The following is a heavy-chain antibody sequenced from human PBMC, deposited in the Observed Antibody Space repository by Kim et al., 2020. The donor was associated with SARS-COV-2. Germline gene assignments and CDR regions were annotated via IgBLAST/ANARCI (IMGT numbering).Heavy chain of an antibody. J-gene: IGHJ4*02. D-gene: IGHD3-10*01. CDR3: ARGERFGEFID. Sequence: TNSHPSHKSRVTISVDTSKNQFSLKLSSVTAADTAVYYCARGERFGEFIDWGQGTLVTVSS. CDR2: T. V-gene: IGHV4-59*09.